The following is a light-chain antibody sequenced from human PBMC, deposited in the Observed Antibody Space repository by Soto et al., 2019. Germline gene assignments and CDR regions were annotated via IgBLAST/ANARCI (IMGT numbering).Light chain of an antibody. CDR3: QQSYSTPRT. CDR2: AAS. Sequence: DIQMTQSPSSLSASVGDRVTITCRASQSISSYLNWYQQKPGKAPKLLIYAASSLQSGVPSRFSGSGSGTDFTLTISSLQPEDFATYYGQQSYSTPRTFGQRTKLEIK. J-gene: IGKJ2*01. V-gene: IGKV1-39*01. CDR1: QSISSY.